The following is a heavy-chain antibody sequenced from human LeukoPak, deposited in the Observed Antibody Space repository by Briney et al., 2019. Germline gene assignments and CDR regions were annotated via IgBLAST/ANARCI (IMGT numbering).Heavy chain of an antibody. CDR2: IYSGGST. J-gene: IGHJ3*02. V-gene: IGHV3-53*01. Sequence: GGSLRLSCAASGFTVSSNYMSWVRQAPGKGLEWVSVIYSGGSTYYADSVKGRFTISRDNSKNTLYLQMNSLRADDTAVYYCVRNYDSSAYPDAFDIWGQGTMVTVSS. CDR3: VRNYDSSAYPDAFDI. D-gene: IGHD3-22*01. CDR1: GFTVSSNY.